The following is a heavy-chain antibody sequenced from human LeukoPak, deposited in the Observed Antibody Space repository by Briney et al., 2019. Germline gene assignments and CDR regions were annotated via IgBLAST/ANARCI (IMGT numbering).Heavy chain of an antibody. D-gene: IGHD6-13*01. V-gene: IGHV4-39*01. Sequence: SETLSLTCTVSGGSISSSGFYWDWIRQSPGKGLEWIGSISQSGTTYYNPPLKSRVAIFVDTSKSQFSLKLSSVTAAGTAVYYCARKKLVARGYFDSWGQGVLVTVSS. CDR2: ISQSGTT. J-gene: IGHJ4*02. CDR3: ARKKLVARGYFDS. CDR1: GGSISSSGFY.